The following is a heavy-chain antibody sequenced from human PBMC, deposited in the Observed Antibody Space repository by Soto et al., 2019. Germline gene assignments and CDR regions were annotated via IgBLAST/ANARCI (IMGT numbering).Heavy chain of an antibody. CDR2: IIPIFGTA. Sequence: QVQLVQSGAEVKKPGSSVKVSCKASGGTFSSYAISWVRQAPGQGLEWMGGIIPIFGTANYAQKFQGRVTITADESTSTAYIELSSLRSEDTAVYYCAGGGVTAIKGYYYYGMDVWGQGTTVTVSS. CDR3: AGGGVTAIKGYYYYGMDV. D-gene: IGHD2-21*02. J-gene: IGHJ6*02. CDR1: GGTFSSYA. V-gene: IGHV1-69*01.